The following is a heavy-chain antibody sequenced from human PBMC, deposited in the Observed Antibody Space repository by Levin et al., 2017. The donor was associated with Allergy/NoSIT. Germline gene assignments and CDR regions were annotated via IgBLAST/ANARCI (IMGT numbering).Heavy chain of an antibody. D-gene: IGHD1-26*01. CDR3: ARGGPAPDV. CDR1: AIACTSKE. V-gene: IGHV3-48*02. Sequence: GSLRLXXXARAIACTSKERNWCRQAPGKGLVLVSYISSSSSTIYYADSVKGRFTISRDNAKNSLYLQMNSLRDEDTAVYYCARGGPAPDVWGKGTTVTVSS. CDR2: ISSSSSTI. J-gene: IGHJ6*04.